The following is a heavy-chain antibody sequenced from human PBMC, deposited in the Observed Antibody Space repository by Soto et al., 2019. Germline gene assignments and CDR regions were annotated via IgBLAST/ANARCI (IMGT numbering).Heavy chain of an antibody. Sequence: QVQLQQWGAGLLKPSETLSLTCAVYGGSFSGHYWSWIRQPPGKGLEWIGEINHSGSTTYNPSLKSRVTISVDTSKNQFSLKLSSVTAADTAVYYCARAPPYSGYGDYWCQGTLVTVSS. V-gene: IGHV4-34*01. D-gene: IGHD5-12*01. CDR1: GGSFSGHY. J-gene: IGHJ4*02. CDR2: INHSGST. CDR3: ARAPPYSGYGDY.